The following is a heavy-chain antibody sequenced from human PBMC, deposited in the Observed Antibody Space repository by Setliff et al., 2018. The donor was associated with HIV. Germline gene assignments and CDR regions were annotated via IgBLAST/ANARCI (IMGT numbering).Heavy chain of an antibody. D-gene: IGHD2-15*01. CDR2: TYTSGSN. CDR1: GCSISSSSDY. J-gene: IGHJ4*02. Sequence: PSETLSLTCTVSGCSISSSSDYWGWIRQPPGKGLEWIGYTYTSGSNDYNPSLKSQVTISVDTSKNQFALKLSSVTAADTAVYYCASNYCSAGSCYHDYWGQGTLVTVSS. CDR3: ASNYCSAGSCYHDY. V-gene: IGHV4-39*01.